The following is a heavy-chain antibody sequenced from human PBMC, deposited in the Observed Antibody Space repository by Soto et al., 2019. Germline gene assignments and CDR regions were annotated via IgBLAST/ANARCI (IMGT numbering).Heavy chain of an antibody. CDR1: GLSVSDNY. D-gene: IGHD1-26*01. V-gene: IGHV3-23*01. Sequence: PGGSLRLSCGASGLSVSDNYMSWVRQAPGKGLEWVSAISGSGGSTYYADSVKGRFTISRDNSKNTLYLQMNSLRAEDTAVYYCAKDQRSYPSPFDYWGQGTLVTVSS. CDR3: AKDQRSYPSPFDY. J-gene: IGHJ4*02. CDR2: ISGSGGST.